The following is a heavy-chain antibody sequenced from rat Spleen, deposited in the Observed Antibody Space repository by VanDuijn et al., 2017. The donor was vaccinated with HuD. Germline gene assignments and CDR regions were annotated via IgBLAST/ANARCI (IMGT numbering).Heavy chain of an antibody. CDR1: GFTFSNAA. D-gene: IGHD1-12*01. J-gene: IGHJ4*01. CDR2: IRTKPNNYAT. Sequence: VQVVESGGGLVQPKESLKISCAASGFTFSNAAMYWVRQAPGKGLEWVARIRTKPNNYATYYADSVKGRFTISRDNAQNTLYLQMSKLGSEDTAIYYCARQGTMMSMDAWGQGASVTVSS. CDR3: ARQGTMMSMDA. V-gene: IGHV10-5*01.